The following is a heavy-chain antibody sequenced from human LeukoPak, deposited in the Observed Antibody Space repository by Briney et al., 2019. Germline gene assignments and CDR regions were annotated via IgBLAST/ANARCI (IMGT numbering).Heavy chain of an antibody. CDR2: ISAYNGNT. Sequence: ASVKVSCKASGYTFTSYGISWVRQAPGQGLEWMGWISAYNGNTNYAQKLQGGVTMTTDTSTSTAYMELRSLRSDDTAVYYCARDGQTYYDFWSGHHYYMDVWGKGTTVTVSS. CDR1: GYTFTSYG. D-gene: IGHD3-3*01. V-gene: IGHV1-18*01. J-gene: IGHJ6*03. CDR3: ARDGQTYYDFWSGHHYYMDV.